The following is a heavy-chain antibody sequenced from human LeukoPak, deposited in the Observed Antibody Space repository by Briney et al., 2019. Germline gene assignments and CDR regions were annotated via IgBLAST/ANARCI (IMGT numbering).Heavy chain of an antibody. V-gene: IGHV4-4*02. J-gene: IGHJ3*02. CDR2: IYHSGST. D-gene: IGHD3-22*01. CDR3: ARDHPEYYDSSGYDAFDI. Sequence: SETLSLTCAVSGGSISSSNWWSWVRQPPGKGLEWIGEIYHSGSTNYNPSLRSRVTMSVDTSKNQFSLKLSSVTAADTAVYYCARDHPEYYDSSGYDAFDIWGQGTMVTVSS. CDR1: GGSISSSNW.